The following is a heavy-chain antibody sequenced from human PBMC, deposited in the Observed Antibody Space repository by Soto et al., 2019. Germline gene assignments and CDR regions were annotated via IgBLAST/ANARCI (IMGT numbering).Heavy chain of an antibody. CDR3: ARCFSGNYPGRPEEQDYFDS. CDR2: IHSSGST. D-gene: IGHD1-26*01. J-gene: IGHJ4*02. V-gene: IGHV4-59*01. CDR1: AASISSYS. Sequence: KAPETLSLTCTVSAASISSYSWGWIRPPPGQGLEWIGYIHSSGSTSYNPSLNSRITISIDTSKIQFSLKLNSVTAADTAVYYCARCFSGNYPGRPEEQDYFDSWGQGTLVTVSS.